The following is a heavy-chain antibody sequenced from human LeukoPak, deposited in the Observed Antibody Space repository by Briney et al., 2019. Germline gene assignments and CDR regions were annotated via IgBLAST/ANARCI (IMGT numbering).Heavy chain of an antibody. J-gene: IGHJ4*02. CDR2: ITADGTNK. D-gene: IGHD4/OR15-4a*01. CDR1: GFTFSAYE. Sequence: GGSLRLSCVASGFTFSAYEMNWVRQAPGKGLEWVSYITADGTNKYDADSVKGRFTISRDNSKNTLYLQMNSLRAEDTALYFCANEVRPNDYWGRGTLVTVSS. CDR3: ANEVRPNDY. V-gene: IGHV3-48*03.